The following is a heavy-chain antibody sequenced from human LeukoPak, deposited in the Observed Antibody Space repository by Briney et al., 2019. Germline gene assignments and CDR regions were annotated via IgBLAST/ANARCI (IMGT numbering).Heavy chain of an antibody. CDR2: IYYSGST. CDR1: GGSISSYY. J-gene: IGHJ4*02. V-gene: IGHV4-59*01. D-gene: IGHD3-22*01. CDR3: ARSFAAYYYDSAGY. Sequence: SGTLSLTCTVSGGSISSYYWSWIRQPPGKGLEWIGYIYYSGSTNYNPSLKSRVTISVDTSKNQFSLKLSSVTAADTAVYYCARSFAAYYYDSAGYWGQGTLVTVSS.